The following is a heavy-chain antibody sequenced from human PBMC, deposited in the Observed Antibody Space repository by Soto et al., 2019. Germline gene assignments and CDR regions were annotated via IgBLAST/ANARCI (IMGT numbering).Heavy chain of an antibody. CDR3: ARTVGYYYGMDV. D-gene: IGHD4-17*01. CDR2: IIPILGIA. J-gene: IGHJ6*02. CDR1: GYTFSVYY. V-gene: IGHV1-69*02. Sequence: SVKVSWKASGYTFSVYYMHWVRQAPGQGLEWMGRIIPILGIANYAQKFQGRVTITADKSTSTAYMELSSLRSEDTAVYYCARTVGYYYGMDVWGQGTTVTVSS.